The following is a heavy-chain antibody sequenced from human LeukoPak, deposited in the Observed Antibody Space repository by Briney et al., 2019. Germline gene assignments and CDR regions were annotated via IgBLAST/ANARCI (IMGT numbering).Heavy chain of an antibody. CDR1: GFPFETNA. Sequence: GGSLRLSCATSGFPFETNAMSWVRQAPGKGLERVATIGNTGTFYADSVTGRFTISRDNSKNTVNLQMNRLRVEDTAIYYCAKDWIQFNRVFDCFDSWGQGTLVTVSS. J-gene: IGHJ4*02. CDR2: IGNTGT. D-gene: IGHD5-18*01. V-gene: IGHV3-23*01. CDR3: AKDWIQFNRVFDCFDS.